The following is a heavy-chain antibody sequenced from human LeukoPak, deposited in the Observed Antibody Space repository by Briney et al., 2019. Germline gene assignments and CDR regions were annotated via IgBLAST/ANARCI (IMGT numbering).Heavy chain of an antibody. J-gene: IGHJ3*02. Sequence: GGSLRLSCAASGFTFSSYAMAWVRQAPGTGLECVSTIDAGSGNIFYADSVKGRFTISRDNSKNTLYLQMNSLGAEDTAVYYCAKPGDQDAFDIWGQGTMVTVSS. CDR2: IDAGSGNI. CDR1: GFTFSSYA. D-gene: IGHD4-17*01. CDR3: AKPGDQDAFDI. V-gene: IGHV3-23*01.